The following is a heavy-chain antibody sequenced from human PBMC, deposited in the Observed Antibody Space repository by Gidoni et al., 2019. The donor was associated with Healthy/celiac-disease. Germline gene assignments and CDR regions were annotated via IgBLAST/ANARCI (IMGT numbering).Heavy chain of an antibody. D-gene: IGHD6-6*01. Sequence: QVQLQESGPGLVKPSETLSLTCTVSVGSLSSYYWSWIRQPPGKGLEWIGYIYYRGSTNYNPSLKSRVTISVDTSKNQFSLKLSSVTAADTAVYYCARDFRSSSIAARRMREDDAFDIWGQGTMVTVSS. CDR2: IYYRGST. V-gene: IGHV4-59*01. J-gene: IGHJ3*02. CDR3: ARDFRSSSIAARRMREDDAFDI. CDR1: VGSLSSYY.